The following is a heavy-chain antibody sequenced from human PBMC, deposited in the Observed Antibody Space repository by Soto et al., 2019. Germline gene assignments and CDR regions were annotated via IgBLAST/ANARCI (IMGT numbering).Heavy chain of an antibody. CDR3: AREGTTVDSYYYYGMDV. J-gene: IGHJ6*02. CDR1: GGSISSYY. Sequence: QVQLQESGPGLVKPSETLSLTCTVSGGSISSYYWSWIRQPPGKGLEWIGYIYYSWSTNYNPSLKSRVTISLDTSKNQFSLKLSSVTAADTAVYYCAREGTTVDSYYYYGMDVWGQGTTVTVSS. D-gene: IGHD1-1*01. CDR2: IYYSWST. V-gene: IGHV4-59*01.